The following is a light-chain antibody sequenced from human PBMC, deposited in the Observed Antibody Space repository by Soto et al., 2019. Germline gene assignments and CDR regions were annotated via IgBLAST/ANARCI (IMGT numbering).Light chain of an antibody. CDR2: GAS. CDR3: QQYADPPPRLT. Sequence: EIVLTQSPGTLSLSPGERATLSCRASQSVNSAYLAWYQQKPGQAPRLLIYGASNRAAGIPDRFSGSGSGTDFTLTISRLEPEDFAVYYCQQYADPPPRLTFGGGTKV. CDR1: QSVNSAY. V-gene: IGKV3-20*01. J-gene: IGKJ4*01.